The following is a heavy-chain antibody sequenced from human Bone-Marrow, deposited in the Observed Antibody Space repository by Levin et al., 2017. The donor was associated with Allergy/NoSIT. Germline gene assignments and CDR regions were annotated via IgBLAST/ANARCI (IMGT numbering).Heavy chain of an antibody. Sequence: SQTLSLTCAISGDSVSSTNAAWSWIRQSPSRGLEWLVRTYYRSQWHNEYPVSVRSRITINPDTSKNQFSLHLNSVSPEDTAIYYCTRGPRESGSEHPESYHSWDYWGPGTPVTVSS. D-gene: IGHD1-26*01. V-gene: IGHV6-1*01. CDR2: TYYRSQWHN. CDR1: GDSVSSTNAA. CDR3: TRGPRESGSEHPESYHSWDY. J-gene: IGHJ4*02.